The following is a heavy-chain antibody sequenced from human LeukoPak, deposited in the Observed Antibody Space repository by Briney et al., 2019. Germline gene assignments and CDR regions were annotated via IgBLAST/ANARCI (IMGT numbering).Heavy chain of an antibody. CDR2: ISGSGGGT. Sequence: GGSLGLSCAVSGITLSNYGMSWVRQAPGKGLEWVAGISGSGGGTNYADSVKGRFTISRDNPKNTLYLQMNSLRAEDTAVYFCAKRGVVIRVILVGFHKEAYYFDSWGQGALVTVSS. V-gene: IGHV3-23*01. CDR1: GITLSNYG. CDR3: AKRGVVIRVILVGFHKEAYYFDS. D-gene: IGHD3-22*01. J-gene: IGHJ4*02.